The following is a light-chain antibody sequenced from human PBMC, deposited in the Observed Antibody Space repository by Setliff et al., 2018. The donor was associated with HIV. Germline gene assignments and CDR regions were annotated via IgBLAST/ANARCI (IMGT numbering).Light chain of an antibody. Sequence: QSVLTQPPSASGTPGQRVTISCSGSSSNIGSNTVNWYQQLPGTAPKLLIYSNNQRPSGVPDRSSGSKSGTSASLAISGLQSEDEADYYCAAWHDSLNGYVFGTGTKV. J-gene: IGLJ1*01. CDR2: SNN. V-gene: IGLV1-44*01. CDR3: AAWHDSLNGYV. CDR1: SSNIGSNT.